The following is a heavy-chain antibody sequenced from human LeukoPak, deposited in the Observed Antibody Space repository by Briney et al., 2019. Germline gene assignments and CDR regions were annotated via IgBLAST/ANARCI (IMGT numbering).Heavy chain of an antibody. CDR2: IDFSGST. V-gene: IGHV4-59*12. Sequence: SETLSLTSTLSRDSLSSYYWSCIRQHPGQGLECIGYIDFSGSTNYIPSLKSRVTISVDTSKNQFSLKLSSVTAADTAVYYCASRNFGVVTDWGQGTLVTVSS. CDR1: RDSLSSYY. CDR3: ASRNFGVVTD. J-gene: IGHJ4*02. D-gene: IGHD3-3*01.